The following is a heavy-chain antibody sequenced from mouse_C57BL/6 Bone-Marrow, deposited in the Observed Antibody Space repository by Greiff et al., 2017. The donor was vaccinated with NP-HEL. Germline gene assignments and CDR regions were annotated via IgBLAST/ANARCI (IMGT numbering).Heavy chain of an antibody. CDR1: GFTFSDYY. CDR2: INYDGSST. D-gene: IGHD1-1*01. V-gene: IGHV5-16*01. CDR3: ARGAVVAHWYFDV. J-gene: IGHJ1*03. Sequence: DVQLVESEGGLVQPGSSMKLSCTASGFTFSDYYMAWVRQVPEKGLEWVANINYDGSSTYYLDSLKSRFIISRDNAKNILYLQMSSLKSEDTATYYCARGAVVAHWYFDVWGTGTTVTVSS.